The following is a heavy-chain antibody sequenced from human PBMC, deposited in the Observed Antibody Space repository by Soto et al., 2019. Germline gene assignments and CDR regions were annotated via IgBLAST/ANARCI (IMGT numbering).Heavy chain of an antibody. CDR3: ARLGYGDLWAGRDY. J-gene: IGHJ4*02. D-gene: IGHD2-21*02. Sequence: EVQLVQSGAEVKKPGESLKISCKGSGYRFNTYWTVWVRQMPGKGLEWMGIIHPGDSVTTYSPSFEGQVTIAVDKSIDTAYLQWSSLKASDTAIYYCARLGYGDLWAGRDYWGQGTLVTVSS. CDR1: GYRFNTYW. V-gene: IGHV5-51*03. CDR2: IHPGDSVT.